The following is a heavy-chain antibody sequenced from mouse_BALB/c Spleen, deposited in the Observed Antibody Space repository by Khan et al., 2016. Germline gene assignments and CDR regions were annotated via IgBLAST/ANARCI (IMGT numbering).Heavy chain of an antibody. Sequence: EVELVESGGGLVQPGGSLRLSCATSGFTFTDYYMSWVRQPPGKALEWLGFIRNKANGYKTEYSASGKGRFTISRDNSQSILYLQMNTLRAEDIATYYCARDIYYGPFAYWGQGTLVTVSA. J-gene: IGHJ3*01. CDR2: IRNKANGYKT. D-gene: IGHD2-1*01. V-gene: IGHV7-3*02. CDR3: ARDIYYGPFAY. CDR1: GFTFTDYY.